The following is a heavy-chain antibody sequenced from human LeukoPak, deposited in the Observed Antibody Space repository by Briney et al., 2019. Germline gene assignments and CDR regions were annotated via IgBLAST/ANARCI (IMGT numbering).Heavy chain of an antibody. CDR1: GFTFSSYA. CDR3: ARKTSNGDRYFDY. Sequence: GGSLRLSCAASGFTFSSYAMSWIRQAPGKGLEWLSAISPTTGTTFYADSVKGRFTISRDNSKNTLYLQMNILRAEDMVVYYCARKTSNGDRYFDYWGQGSLVTVSS. V-gene: IGHV3-23*01. J-gene: IGHJ4*02. CDR2: ISPTTGTT. D-gene: IGHD4-17*01.